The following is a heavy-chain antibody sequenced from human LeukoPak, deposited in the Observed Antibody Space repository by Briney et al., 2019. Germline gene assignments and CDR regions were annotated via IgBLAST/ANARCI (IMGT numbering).Heavy chain of an antibody. Sequence: PGGSLRLSCAASGFTFSSYWMHWVRQAPGKGLVWVSRTNSDGSSTSYADSVKGRFTISRDNAKNTLYLQMNSLRAEDTAVYYCARDFGSLPLQHWGQGTLVTVSS. D-gene: IGHD3-3*01. V-gene: IGHV3-74*01. J-gene: IGHJ1*01. CDR1: GFTFSSYW. CDR3: ARDFGSLPLQH. CDR2: TNSDGSST.